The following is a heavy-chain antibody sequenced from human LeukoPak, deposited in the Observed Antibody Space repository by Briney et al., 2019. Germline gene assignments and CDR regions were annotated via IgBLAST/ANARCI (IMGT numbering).Heavy chain of an antibody. D-gene: IGHD3-3*01. J-gene: IGHJ4*02. V-gene: IGHV3-33*01. CDR1: GFRFSNYS. Sequence: PGGSLRLSCAASGFRFSNYSMQWVRQAPGKGLEWVAIIWFDGSNSYHADSVEGRFTIPRDNSKNTLYLQMNSLRAEDTAVYYCAREATGTGVDDYWGQATLVTVCS. CDR3: AREATGTGVDDY. CDR2: IWFDGSNS.